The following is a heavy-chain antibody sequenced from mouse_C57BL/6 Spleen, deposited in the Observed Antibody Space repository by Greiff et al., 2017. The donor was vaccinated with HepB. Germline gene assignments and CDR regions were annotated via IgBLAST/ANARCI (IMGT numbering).Heavy chain of an antibody. D-gene: IGHD2-3*01. CDR2: INYDGSST. CDR1: GFTFSDYY. J-gene: IGHJ1*03. V-gene: IGHV5-16*01. CDR3: AREGGYSWYFDV. Sequence: EVQRVESEGGLVQPGSSMKLSCTASGFTFSDYYMAWVRQVPEKGLEWVANINYDGSSTYYLDSLKSRFIISRDNAKNILYLQMSSLKSEDTATYYCAREGGYSWYFDVWGTGTTVTVSS.